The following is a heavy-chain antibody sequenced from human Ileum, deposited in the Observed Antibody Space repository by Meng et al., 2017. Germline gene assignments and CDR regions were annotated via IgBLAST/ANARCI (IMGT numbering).Heavy chain of an antibody. CDR1: GGSVSSAAYQ. CDR2: AANSFDPSP. CDR3: ARDYWGSLDY. J-gene: IGHJ4*02. Sequence: QAQLQGSGPGRLGPSETLSLSCTVSGGSVSSAAYQWGWIRQPPGKGLEWIGYAANSFDPSPNYNPSLKSRVTISLDTPKNQFSLKLTSVTAADTAVYYCARDYWGSLDYWGQGILVTVSS. V-gene: IGHV4-61*08. D-gene: IGHD7-27*01.